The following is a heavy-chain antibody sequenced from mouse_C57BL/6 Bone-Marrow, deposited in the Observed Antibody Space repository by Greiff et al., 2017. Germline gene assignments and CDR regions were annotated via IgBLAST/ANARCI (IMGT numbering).Heavy chain of an antibody. V-gene: IGHV5-6*02. J-gene: IGHJ3*01. CDR2: ISSGGSYT. Sequence: EVKLVESGGDLVKPGGSLKLSCAASGFTFSSYGMSWVRQTQDKRLEWVATISSGGSYTYYPDSVKGRFTISRAKAKNTRYLQMSSLKSEDTAMYYCASACAWFAYWGQGTLVTVSA. CDR3: ASACAWFAY. CDR1: GFTFSSYG.